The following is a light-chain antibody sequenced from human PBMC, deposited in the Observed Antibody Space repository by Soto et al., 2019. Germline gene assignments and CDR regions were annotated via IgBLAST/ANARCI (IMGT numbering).Light chain of an antibody. V-gene: IGKV3-11*01. CDR1: QTVGKY. CDR2: DAS. J-gene: IGKJ5*01. Sequence: DIVLTQSPATLSLSPGDRVTLSCRASQTVGKYLSWYQHSPGQGPRLLVYDASNRATGVPARFSGSGSETDFTLTISSLEPEEFAVYYCQQRLHWPITFGQGTRLDIK. CDR3: QQRLHWPIT.